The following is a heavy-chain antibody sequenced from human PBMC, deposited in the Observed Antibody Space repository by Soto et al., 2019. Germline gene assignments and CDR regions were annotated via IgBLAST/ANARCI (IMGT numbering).Heavy chain of an antibody. CDR1: GFSFSSSA. Sequence: EVQLLESGGGSAQPGGSLRLSCAASGFSFSSSAMSWVRQAPGKGLEWVSAISESGDNTFYADSVKGRFTISRENSNNPLYLQMDTLRAEDTALYFCAKGGYTYGLDPWGQGTLVTVSS. V-gene: IGHV3-23*01. CDR2: ISESGDNT. D-gene: IGHD5-18*01. CDR3: AKGGYTYGLDP. J-gene: IGHJ5*02.